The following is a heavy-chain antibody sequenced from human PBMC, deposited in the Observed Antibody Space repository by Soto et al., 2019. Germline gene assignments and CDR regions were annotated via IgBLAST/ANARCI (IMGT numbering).Heavy chain of an antibody. Sequence: PGGSLRLSCAASGFTFSSYGMHWVRQAPGKGLEWVAVISYDGSNKYYADSVKGRFTISRDNSKNTLYLQMNSLRAEDTAVYYCAKEWRLVLWFDPWGQGTLVTVSS. CDR2: ISYDGSNK. CDR1: GFTFSSYG. J-gene: IGHJ5*02. V-gene: IGHV3-30*18. CDR3: AKEWRLVLWFDP. D-gene: IGHD6-6*01.